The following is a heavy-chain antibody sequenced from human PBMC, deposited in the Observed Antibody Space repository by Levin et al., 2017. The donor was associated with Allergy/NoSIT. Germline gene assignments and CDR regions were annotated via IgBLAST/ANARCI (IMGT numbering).Heavy chain of an antibody. D-gene: IGHD3-16*02. Sequence: ESLKISCAVYGESVSGYYWTWIRQPPGKKLEWIGDIHESGSTSYSPSLKSRLSMTSDTSERQFFLKLTSVTAADTAVYYCASGWGSYPARHTWGPGTRVTV. CDR2: IHESGST. J-gene: IGHJ1*01. V-gene: IGHV4-34*10. CDR3: ASGWGSYPARHT. CDR1: GESVSGYY.